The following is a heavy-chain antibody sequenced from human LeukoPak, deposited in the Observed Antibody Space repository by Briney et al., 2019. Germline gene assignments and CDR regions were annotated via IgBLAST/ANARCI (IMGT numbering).Heavy chain of an antibody. D-gene: IGHD3-22*01. CDR1: GYTFTGYY. Sequence: APVKVSCKASGYTFTGYYMHWVRQAPGQGLEWMGWINPNSGGTNYAQKFQGRVTMTRDTSISTAYMELSRLRSDDTAVYYCARGSLTYYYDSSGYYTYWGQGTLVTVSS. V-gene: IGHV1-2*02. CDR3: ARGSLTYYYDSSGYYTY. J-gene: IGHJ4*02. CDR2: INPNSGGT.